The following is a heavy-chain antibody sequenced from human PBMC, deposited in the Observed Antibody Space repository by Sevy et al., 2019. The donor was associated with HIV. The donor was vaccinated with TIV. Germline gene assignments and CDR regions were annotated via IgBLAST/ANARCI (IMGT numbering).Heavy chain of an antibody. V-gene: IGHV4-59*11. CDR1: GGSISSHY. J-gene: IGHJ4*02. Sequence: SETLSLTCTVSGGSISSHYWSWIRQPPGKGLEWIGYIHYSGSTNYNPSLKSRVTISVDTSKNQFSLKLSSVTAADTAVYYCARAATYYYDRGVDYWGQGTLVTVSS. CDR3: ARAATYYYDRGVDY. D-gene: IGHD3-22*01. CDR2: IHYSGST.